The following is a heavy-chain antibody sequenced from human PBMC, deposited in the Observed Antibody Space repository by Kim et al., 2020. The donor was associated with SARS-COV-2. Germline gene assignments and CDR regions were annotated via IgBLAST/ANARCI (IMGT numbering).Heavy chain of an antibody. CDR3: ARYSSNWDWFGP. D-gene: IGHD2-2*01. V-gene: IGHV4-39*01. J-gene: IGHJ5*02. Sequence: YYNPSRKSRVTISVGPSKNQFSLKLSSVTAADTAVYYCARYSSNWDWFGPWGQGTLVTVSS.